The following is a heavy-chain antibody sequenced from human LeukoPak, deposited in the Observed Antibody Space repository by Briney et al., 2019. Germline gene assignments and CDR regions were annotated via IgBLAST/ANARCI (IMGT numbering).Heavy chain of an antibody. CDR3: ARVYSSSWYDWFDP. V-gene: IGHV1-69*13. D-gene: IGHD6-13*01. Sequence: SVKVSCKASGYTFTSYYMHWVRQAPGQGLEWMGGIIPIFGTANYAQKFQGRVTITADESTSIAYMELSSLRSEDTAVYYCARVYSSSWYDWFDPWGQGTLVTVSS. CDR2: IIPIFGTA. J-gene: IGHJ5*02. CDR1: GYTFTSYY.